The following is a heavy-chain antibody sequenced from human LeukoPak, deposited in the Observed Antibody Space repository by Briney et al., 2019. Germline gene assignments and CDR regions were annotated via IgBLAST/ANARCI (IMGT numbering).Heavy chain of an antibody. Sequence: CKASGYTFTGYYLHWGRQAPGQGLEWMGGINPNSGGTNYAQKFQGRGTMTRDTPISTAYMELSRLRSDDTAVYYCARVQDYGDYPDYWGQGTLVTVSS. CDR1: GYTFTGYY. CDR3: ARVQDYGDYPDY. J-gene: IGHJ4*02. CDR2: INPNSGGT. V-gene: IGHV1-2*02. D-gene: IGHD4-17*01.